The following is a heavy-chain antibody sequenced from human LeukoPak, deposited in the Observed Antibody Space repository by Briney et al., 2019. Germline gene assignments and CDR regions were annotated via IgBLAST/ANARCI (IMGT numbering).Heavy chain of an antibody. J-gene: IGHJ5*02. D-gene: IGHD2-2*01. CDR3: ARASLVVVPAALFDP. CDR2: IYYSGST. V-gene: IGHV4-31*03. Sequence: SETLSLTCTVSGGSISSGGYYWSWIRQHPGKGLEWIGYIYYSGSTYYNPSLKSRVTISVDTPKNQFSLKLSSVTAADTAVYYCARASLVVVPAALFDPWGQGTLVTVSS. CDR1: GGSISSGGYY.